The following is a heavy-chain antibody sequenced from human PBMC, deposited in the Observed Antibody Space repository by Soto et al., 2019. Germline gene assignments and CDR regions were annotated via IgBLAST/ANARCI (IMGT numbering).Heavy chain of an antibody. CDR2: IDNSGDGS. D-gene: IGHD3-3*01. J-gene: IGHJ5*02. CDR1: GFIFRNHV. V-gene: IGHV3-23*05. CDR3: AKSPVRGMIFGAAP. Sequence: GGSLRLSCAASGFIFRNHVLNWVRQAPGKGLEWVSAIDNSGDGSFYADSVKGRFIISRDNSKDTVFLHMNNLRLEDTAFYYCAKSPVRGMIFGAAPWGQGTLVTVS.